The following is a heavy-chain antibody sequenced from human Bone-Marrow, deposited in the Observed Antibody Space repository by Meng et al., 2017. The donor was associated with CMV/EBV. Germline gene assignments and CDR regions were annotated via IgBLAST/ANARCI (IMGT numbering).Heavy chain of an antibody. Sequence: GGSLRLSCAASGFTFSSYAMSWVRQAPGKGLEWVSAISGSGGSTYYADSVKGRFTISRDNSKTTLYRQINSLRAEDTAVYYCAKDLCDVLRFLEWFSVLDDWGQGTLVTVSS. D-gene: IGHD3-3*01. CDR1: GFTFSSYA. V-gene: IGHV3-23*01. CDR2: ISGSGGST. J-gene: IGHJ4*01. CDR3: AKDLCDVLRFLEWFSVLDD.